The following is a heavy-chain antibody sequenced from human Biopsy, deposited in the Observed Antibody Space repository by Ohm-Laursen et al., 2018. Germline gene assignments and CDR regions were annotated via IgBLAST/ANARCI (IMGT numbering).Heavy chain of an antibody. CDR1: GGSISDSTYH. CDR3: ARQVDFWSGYVDY. J-gene: IGHJ4*02. D-gene: IGHD3-3*01. V-gene: IGHV4-39*01. CDR2: IYYSGNT. Sequence: SQTLSLTCFVSGGSISDSTYHWGWIRQSPGTGLEWIGNIYYSGNTDYSPSLKSRVTISVDTSNNQFSLKLRSVTAADTAVYYCARQVDFWSGYVDYWGQGSLVAVSS.